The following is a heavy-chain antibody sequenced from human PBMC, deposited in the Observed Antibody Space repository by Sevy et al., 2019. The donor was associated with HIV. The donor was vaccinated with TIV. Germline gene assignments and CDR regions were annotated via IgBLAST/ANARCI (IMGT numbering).Heavy chain of an antibody. J-gene: IGHJ4*02. CDR3: ARDLYCSGGSCYSGYQNY. V-gene: IGHV1-2*06. CDR1: GYTFTGYY. D-gene: IGHD2-15*01. Sequence: ASVKVSCKASGYTFTGYYMHWVRQAPGQGLEWMGRINPNCGGTNYAQKFQGRVTMTRDTSISTAYMELSRLRSDDTAVYYCARDLYCSGGSCYSGYQNYWGQGTLVTVSS. CDR2: INPNCGGT.